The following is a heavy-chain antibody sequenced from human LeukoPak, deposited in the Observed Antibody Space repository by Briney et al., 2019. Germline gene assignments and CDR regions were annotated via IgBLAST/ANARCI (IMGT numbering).Heavy chain of an antibody. D-gene: IGHD6-6*01. CDR2: IKQDGSEK. J-gene: IGHJ4*02. CDR3: ARDLLYSTSPFDY. V-gene: IGHV3-7*01. CDR1: GFSFSSHW. Sequence: GGSLRLSCAASGFSFSSHWMSWVRQAPGKGLEWVADIKQDGSEKCYVDSVKGRFTISRDNAKYSLYLQMNSLRAEDTAVYYCARDLLYSTSPFDYWGQGTLVTVSS.